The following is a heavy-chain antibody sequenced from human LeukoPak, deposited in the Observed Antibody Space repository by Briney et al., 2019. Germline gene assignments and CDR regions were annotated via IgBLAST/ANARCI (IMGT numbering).Heavy chain of an antibody. D-gene: IGHD3-22*01. V-gene: IGHV3-23*01. CDR1: GFTFSSYA. CDR3: AKDSSYDSSGYLSH. J-gene: IGHJ4*02. Sequence: HPGGSLRLSCAASGFTFSSYAMSWVRQAPGKGLEWVSAISGSGGSTYYADSVKGRFTISRDNSKNTLYLQMNSLRAEDTAVYYCAKDSSYDSSGYLSHWGQGTLVTVSS. CDR2: ISGSGGST.